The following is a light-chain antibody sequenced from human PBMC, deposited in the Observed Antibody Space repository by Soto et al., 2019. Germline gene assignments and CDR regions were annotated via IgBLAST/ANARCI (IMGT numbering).Light chain of an antibody. CDR1: QSIRGL. J-gene: IGKJ1*01. CDR3: QQYDSYPLT. V-gene: IGKV1-5*03. CDR2: EAS. Sequence: DIQMTQSPSTLSASVGDRVTITCRSSQSIRGLLAWFQHKPGKAPNLLIYEASALESGVASRFSGSGSGTEFTLTISSLQPDDFATYYCQQYDSYPLTFGPGTKVEIK.